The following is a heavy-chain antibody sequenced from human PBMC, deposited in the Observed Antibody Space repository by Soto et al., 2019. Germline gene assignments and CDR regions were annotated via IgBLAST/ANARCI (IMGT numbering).Heavy chain of an antibody. CDR1: GYSFTSYW. CDR2: IYPGDSDT. V-gene: IGHV5-51*01. CDR3: ARQGCSSTSRYPPTIYYYYYGMDV. J-gene: IGHJ6*02. D-gene: IGHD2-2*01. Sequence: PGESLKISSKGSGYSFTSYWIGWVLQMPGKRLEWMGIIYPGDSDTSYSPSFQGPVTISAAKPISTAYLQWSSLKASDTAMYYCARQGCSSTSRYPPTIYYYYYGMDVWGQGTTVTVSS.